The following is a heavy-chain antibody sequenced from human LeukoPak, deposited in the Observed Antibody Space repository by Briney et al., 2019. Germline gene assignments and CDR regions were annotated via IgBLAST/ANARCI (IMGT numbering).Heavy chain of an antibody. J-gene: IGHJ2*01. V-gene: IGHV4-39*01. CDR1: GGSISSRNYY. CDR2: VSYSGST. CDR3: ASEYSSSWYEGFSPDLYWYFDL. D-gene: IGHD6-13*01. Sequence: PSETLSLTCTVSGGSISSRNYYWAWIRQPWIRQPPGKGLEWIENVSYSGSTYYNPSLKSRVTISIDTSKNQFSLKLNSVTAADTAVYYCASEYSSSWYEGFSPDLYWYFDLWGRGTLVTVSS.